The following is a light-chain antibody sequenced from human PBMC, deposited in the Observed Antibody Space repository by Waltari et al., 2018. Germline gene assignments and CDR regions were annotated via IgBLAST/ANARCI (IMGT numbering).Light chain of an antibody. V-gene: IGKV1-5*03. CDR3: QQYYSYPRT. J-gene: IGKJ1*01. CDR1: QSISNW. Sequence: DIQMTQPRSILSASVGDRVTITCRASQSISNWLAWYQQKPGKAPKLLIFKTSSLESGVPSRFSGRGSGTDFTLTISSLQPEDYATYYCQQYYSYPRTFGQGTKVEIK. CDR2: KTS.